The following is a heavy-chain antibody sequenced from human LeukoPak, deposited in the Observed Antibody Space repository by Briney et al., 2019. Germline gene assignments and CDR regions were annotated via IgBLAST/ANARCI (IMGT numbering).Heavy chain of an antibody. Sequence: PGGSLRLSCAASGFTFSSYAMHWVRQAPGKGREWVVVISYDGSNKYYAESVKGRFTISRDNSKNTLYLQMNSLRAEDTAVYYCARVGYCSGGSCYPRWIYYYYYYGMDVWGQGTTVTVSS. CDR3: ARVGYCSGGSCYPRWIYYYYYYGMDV. CDR2: ISYDGSNK. CDR1: GFTFSSYA. V-gene: IGHV3-30-3*01. J-gene: IGHJ6*02. D-gene: IGHD2-15*01.